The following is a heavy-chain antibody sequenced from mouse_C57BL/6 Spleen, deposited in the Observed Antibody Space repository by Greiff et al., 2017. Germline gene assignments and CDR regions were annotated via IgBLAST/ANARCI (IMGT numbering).Heavy chain of an antibody. V-gene: IGHV1-12*01. CDR2: IYPGNGDP. D-gene: IGHD1-1*01. CDR3: ARVPVGRKVYYAMDY. J-gene: IGHJ4*01. Sequence: QVQLKQSGAELVRPGASVKMSCKASGYTFTSYNMHWVKQTPRQGLEWIGAIYPGNGDPSYNQKFTGKATLTVDKSSSTAYMQLSSLTSEDSAVYFCARVPVGRKVYYAMDYWGQGTSVTVAS. CDR1: GYTFTSYN.